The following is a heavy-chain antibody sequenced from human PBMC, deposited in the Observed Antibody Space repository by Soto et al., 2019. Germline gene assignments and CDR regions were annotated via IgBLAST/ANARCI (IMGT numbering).Heavy chain of an antibody. CDR2: IFYSGST. Sequence: SETLSLTCTVSGGSISSYYWSWIRQPPGKGLEWIGYIFYSGSTYYNPSLKSRVTISVDTSKNQFSLKLSSVTAADTAVYYCARRESYDILTGYYHFDYWGQGTLVTVSS. D-gene: IGHD3-9*01. CDR3: ARRESYDILTGYYHFDY. V-gene: IGHV4-59*04. CDR1: GGSISSYY. J-gene: IGHJ4*02.